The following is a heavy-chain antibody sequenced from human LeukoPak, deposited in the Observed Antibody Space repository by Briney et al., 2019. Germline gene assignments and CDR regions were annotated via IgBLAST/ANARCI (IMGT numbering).Heavy chain of an antibody. J-gene: IGHJ4*02. CDR1: GYTFTSYG. V-gene: IGHV1-18*01. Sequence: GASVKVSCKASGYTFTSYGISWVRQAPGQGLEWMGWISAYNGNTNYAQKLQGRVTMTTDTSTSTAYMELRSLRSDDTAVYYCARVTMVRGVIIHRYFDHWGQGTLVTVSS. CDR2: ISAYNGNT. D-gene: IGHD3-10*01. CDR3: ARVTMVRGVIIHRYFDH.